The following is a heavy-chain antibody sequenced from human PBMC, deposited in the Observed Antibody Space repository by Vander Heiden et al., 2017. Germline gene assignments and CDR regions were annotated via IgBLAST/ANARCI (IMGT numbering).Heavy chain of an antibody. CDR3: VGNYYDSRGYYFIDS. J-gene: IGHJ4*02. V-gene: IGHV4-4*07. CDR1: GGSMGNSY. D-gene: IGHD3-22*01. Sequence: QVQLQESGPVLVRPSETLSLTCAVSGGSMGNSYSTWLRPPAGMALEWLGRIYTGGSTNYNPSLKSRVTMSVATSKNQFSLKLTSVTAADTAVYYCVGNYYDSRGYYFIDSWGQGTLVTVS. CDR2: IYTGGST.